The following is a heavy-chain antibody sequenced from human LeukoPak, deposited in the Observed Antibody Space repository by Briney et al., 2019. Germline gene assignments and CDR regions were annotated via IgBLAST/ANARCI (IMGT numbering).Heavy chain of an antibody. D-gene: IGHD2-21*01. Sequence: PGGSLRLSCAASGFTLSSYSMNWVRQAPGKGLEWVSSISSSSSYIYYADSVKGRFTISRDNAKNSLYLQMNSLRAEDTAVYYCARDDEIGQEHFDYWGQGTLVTVSS. CDR3: ARDDEIGQEHFDY. J-gene: IGHJ4*02. CDR2: ISSSSSYI. V-gene: IGHV3-21*01. CDR1: GFTLSSYS.